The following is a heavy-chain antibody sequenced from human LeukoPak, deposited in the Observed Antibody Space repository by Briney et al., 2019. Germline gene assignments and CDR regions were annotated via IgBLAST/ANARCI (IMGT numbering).Heavy chain of an antibody. CDR1: GGTFSSYA. Sequence: ASVKVSCKASGGTFSSYAISWVRQAPGQGLEWMGRIIPILGIANYAQKFQGRVTITADKSTSTAYMELSSLRSEDTAVYYCATIAMVRGVCVDWGQGTLVTVSS. CDR2: IIPILGIA. J-gene: IGHJ4*02. V-gene: IGHV1-69*04. CDR3: ATIAMVRGVCVD. D-gene: IGHD3-10*01.